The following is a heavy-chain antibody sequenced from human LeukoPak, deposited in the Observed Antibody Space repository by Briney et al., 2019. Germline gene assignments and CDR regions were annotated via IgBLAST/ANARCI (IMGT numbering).Heavy chain of an antibody. D-gene: IGHD2/OR15-2a*01. CDR3: ARDFYASGFYFWFDP. CDR1: GDSISSYY. CDR2: IYYSGST. J-gene: IGHJ5*02. V-gene: IGHV4-59*12. Sequence: SETLSLTCTVSGDSISSYYWSWIRQPPGKGLEWIGYIYYSGSTNYNPSLKSRVTMSVDTSKNYFSLRLSSVTAADTAVYYCARDFYASGFYFWFDPWGQGMLVTVSS.